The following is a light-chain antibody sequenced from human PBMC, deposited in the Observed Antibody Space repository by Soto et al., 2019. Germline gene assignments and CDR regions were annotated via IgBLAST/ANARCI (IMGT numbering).Light chain of an antibody. CDR3: LHYGGSPLT. V-gene: IGKV3-20*01. Sequence: EVVLTQSPATLSLSPGERGTLSCRASQNVAEHLAWYQQKPGQPPRLLIYGASTRTTGIPDRFSGSGSGTDFTLTIGRLEPGDFAVYYCLHYGGSPLTFGQGTRLEI. CDR1: QNVAEH. J-gene: IGKJ5*01. CDR2: GAS.